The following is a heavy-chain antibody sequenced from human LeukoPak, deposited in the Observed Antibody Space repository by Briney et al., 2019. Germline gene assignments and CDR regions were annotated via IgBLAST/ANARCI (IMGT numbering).Heavy chain of an antibody. D-gene: IGHD3-3*01. CDR1: GLTFDDYG. J-gene: IGHJ4*02. CDR2: INWNGGST. Sequence: GGSLRLSCAASGLTFDDYGMSWVRQAPGNGLEWVSGINWNGGSTGYADSVKGRFTISRDNAKNSLYLQMNSLRAEDTALYFCARSLRFLEWLSPLDYWGQGTLVTVSS. V-gene: IGHV3-20*04. CDR3: ARSLRFLEWLSPLDY.